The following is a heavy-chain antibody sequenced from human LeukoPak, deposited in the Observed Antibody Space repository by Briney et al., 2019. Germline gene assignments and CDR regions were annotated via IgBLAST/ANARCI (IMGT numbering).Heavy chain of an antibody. D-gene: IGHD3-10*01. CDR1: GGSFSGYY. V-gene: IGHV4-34*01. CDR2: INDIGNT. J-gene: IGHJ6*03. CDR3: ARLGSVGYYNYQYMDI. Sequence: PSETLSLTCAVYGGSFSGYYWSWIRQPPGKGLEWIGEINDIGNTNYDPSLRRRVTISVDTSKNQFSLSLTSATAAETAVYFCARLGSVGYYNYQYMDIWGNGTTVTVSS.